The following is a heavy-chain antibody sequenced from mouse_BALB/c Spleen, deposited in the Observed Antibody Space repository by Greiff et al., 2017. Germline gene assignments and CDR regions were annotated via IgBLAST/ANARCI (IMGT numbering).Heavy chain of an antibody. Sequence: VKLMESGPGLVQPSQSLSITCTVSGFSLTSYGVHWVRQSPGKGLEWLGVIWSGGSTDYNAAFISRLSISKDNSKSQVFFKMNSLQANDTAIYYCARNPYYGSSRGYAMDYWGQGTSVTVSS. CDR1: GFSLTSYG. V-gene: IGHV2-2*02. J-gene: IGHJ4*01. CDR3: ARNPYYGSSRGYAMDY. D-gene: IGHD1-1*01. CDR2: IWSGGST.